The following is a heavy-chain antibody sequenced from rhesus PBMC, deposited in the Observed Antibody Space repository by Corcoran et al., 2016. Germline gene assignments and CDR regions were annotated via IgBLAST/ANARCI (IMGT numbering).Heavy chain of an antibody. J-gene: IGHJ3*01. CDR2: IYGGSGST. CDR3: ARHRISTGRRDAFDF. CDR1: GGSISSANW. V-gene: IGHV4-93*02. D-gene: IGHD6-13*01. Sequence: QVQLQESGPGRVKPSETLSLTCSASGGSISSANWWSWIRQSPGRGLELIGVIYGGSGSTNYNPSLKSRVTISTDTSKNHFSLKLSSVTAADTAVYYCARHRISTGRRDAFDFWGQGLRVTVSS.